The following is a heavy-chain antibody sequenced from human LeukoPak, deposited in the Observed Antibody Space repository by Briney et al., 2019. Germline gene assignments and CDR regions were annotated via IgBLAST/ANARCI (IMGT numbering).Heavy chain of an antibody. Sequence: ASVKVSCKASGYTFISYDINWVRQATGQGLEWMGWMNPNTGNTGYAQKFQGRVTMTRNTSISTAYMDVSSLRSEDTAVYYCARGPLHSSSFYHLYGMDVWGQGTTVTVSS. J-gene: IGHJ6*02. CDR1: GYTFISYD. CDR2: MNPNTGNT. V-gene: IGHV1-8*01. CDR3: ARGPLHSSSFYHLYGMDV. D-gene: IGHD6-13*01.